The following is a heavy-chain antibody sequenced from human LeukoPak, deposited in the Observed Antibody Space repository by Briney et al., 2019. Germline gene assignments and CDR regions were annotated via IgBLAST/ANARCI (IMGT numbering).Heavy chain of an antibody. V-gene: IGHV4-59*01. CDR3: ATSSDISSYYYARFDF. D-gene: IGHD3-22*01. J-gene: IGHJ4*02. CDR1: GGSMKSYY. CDR2: ISYSGGT. Sequence: SETLSLTCTVSGGSMKSYYWSWIRQSPRKGLEWIGYISYSGGTNYTPSLKSRVIISLDTSTNQFSLKLSSVTAADTAIYYCATSSDISSYYYARFDFWGQGALATVSS.